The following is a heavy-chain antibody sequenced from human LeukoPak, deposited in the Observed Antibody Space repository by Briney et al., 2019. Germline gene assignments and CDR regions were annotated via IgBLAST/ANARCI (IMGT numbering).Heavy chain of an antibody. D-gene: IGHD3-22*01. J-gene: IGHJ4*02. V-gene: IGHV3-23*01. Sequence: GGSLRLSCAASGFTFENYAMTWVRQAPGKGLEWVSGFSGRGQSTYYADSVKGRFTISRDNAKKSLYLQMNSLRAEDTAVYYCARDWGAYYHFFDYWGQGTLVTVSS. CDR3: ARDWGAYYHFFDY. CDR1: GFTFENYA. CDR2: FSGRGQST.